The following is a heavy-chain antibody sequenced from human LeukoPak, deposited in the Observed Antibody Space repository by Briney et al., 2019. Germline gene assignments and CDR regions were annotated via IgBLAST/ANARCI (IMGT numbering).Heavy chain of an antibody. CDR3: ARDSSGDYPYYSDY. D-gene: IGHD4-17*01. CDR1: GGSISSSNW. CDR2: IYHSGST. J-gene: IGHJ4*02. V-gene: IGHV4-4*02. Sequence: PSGTLSLTCAVSGGSISSSNWWSWVRQPPGKGLEWIGEIYHSGSTNYNPSLKSRVTISVDKSKNQFSLKLSSVTAADTAVYYCARDSSGDYPYYSDYWGQGTLVTVSS.